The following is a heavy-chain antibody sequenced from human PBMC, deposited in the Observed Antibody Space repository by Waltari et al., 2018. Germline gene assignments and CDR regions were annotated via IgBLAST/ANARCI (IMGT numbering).Heavy chain of an antibody. CDR1: GGSISSYY. CDR2: IYYSGST. CDR3: ARGPEWEPYYFDY. Sequence: QVQLQESGPGLVKPSETLSLTCTVSGGSISSYYWRWIRQPPGKGLEWIGYIYYSGSTNYNPSLKSRVTISVDTSKNQFSLKLSSVTAADTAVYYCARGPEWEPYYFDYWGQGTLVTVSS. D-gene: IGHD1-26*01. V-gene: IGHV4-59*01. J-gene: IGHJ4*02.